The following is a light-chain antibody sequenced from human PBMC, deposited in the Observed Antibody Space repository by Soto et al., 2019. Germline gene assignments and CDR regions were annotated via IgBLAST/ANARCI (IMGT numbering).Light chain of an antibody. V-gene: IGKV2-28*01. CDR3: MQALQTGRFT. Sequence: EIVLTQSPLSLTVTPGEPASISCRSGQSLLHSNGCNYLDWYLRKPGQSPQLLIYLGSNRASGVPDRFSGSGSGTDFTLKISRVEAEDVGVYYCMQALQTGRFTFGPGTEVDIK. J-gene: IGKJ3*01. CDR2: LGS. CDR1: QSLLHSNGCNY.